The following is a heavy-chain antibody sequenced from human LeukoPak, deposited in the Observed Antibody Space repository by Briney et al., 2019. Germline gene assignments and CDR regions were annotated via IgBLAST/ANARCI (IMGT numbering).Heavy chain of an antibody. Sequence: ASVKVSCKVSGYTLTELSMHWVRQAPGKGLEWMGGFDPEDGETIYAQKFQGRVTMTEDTSTDTAYMELSSLRSEDTAVYYCAPTRHYDFWSGFPGVYWFDPWGQGTLVTVSS. CDR3: APTRHYDFWSGFPGVYWFDP. CDR2: FDPEDGET. V-gene: IGHV1-24*01. CDR1: GYTLTELS. J-gene: IGHJ5*02. D-gene: IGHD3-3*01.